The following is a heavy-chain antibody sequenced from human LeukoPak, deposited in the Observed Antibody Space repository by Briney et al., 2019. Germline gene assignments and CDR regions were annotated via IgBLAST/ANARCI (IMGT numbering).Heavy chain of an antibody. CDR1: GFTFSRYW. J-gene: IGHJ6*02. CDR2: IKQDGSEK. V-gene: IGHV3-7*05. CDR3: ARDRHDYGMDV. Sequence: GGSLRLSCAASGFTFSRYWMTWVRQAPGKGPEWVANIKQDGSEKYYVDSVKGRFTISRDSAKNSLYLQMNSLRAEDTAVYYCARDRHDYGMDVWGQGTTVTVSS.